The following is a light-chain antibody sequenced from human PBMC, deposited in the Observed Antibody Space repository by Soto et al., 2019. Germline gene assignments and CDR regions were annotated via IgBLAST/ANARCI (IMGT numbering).Light chain of an antibody. CDR3: QQYENLPT. Sequence: DIQMTQSPSSLSASVVDRVTITCRTSQSINTYLNWYQQKPGKAPKLLIYGASNLEAGVPSRFRGSGSGTDFTFTISRLQPEDIATYYCQQYENLPTFGQGTRLEIK. CDR1: QSINTY. J-gene: IGKJ5*01. CDR2: GAS. V-gene: IGKV1-33*01.